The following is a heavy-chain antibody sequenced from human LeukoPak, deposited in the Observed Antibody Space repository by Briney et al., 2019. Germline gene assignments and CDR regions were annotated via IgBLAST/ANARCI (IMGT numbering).Heavy chain of an antibody. CDR1: GYSISSGYY. Sequence: KSSETLSLTCAVSGYSISSGYYWGWIRQPPGKGLEWIGSIYHSGSTYYNPSLKSRVTISVDTSKNQFSLKLSSVTAADTAVYYRTRGRYSGSYFYLDYSAQGTLVTVSS. CDR3: TRGRYSGSYFYLDY. D-gene: IGHD1-26*01. J-gene: IGHJ4*02. CDR2: IYHSGST. V-gene: IGHV4-38-2*01.